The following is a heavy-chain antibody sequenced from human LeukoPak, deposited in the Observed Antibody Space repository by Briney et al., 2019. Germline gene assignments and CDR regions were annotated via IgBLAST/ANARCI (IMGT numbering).Heavy chain of an antibody. V-gene: IGHV1-69*13. J-gene: IGHJ6*02. CDR1: GGTFSSYA. Sequence: GASVKVSCKASGGTFSSYAISWVRQAPGQGLEWMGGIIPIFGTANYAQKFQGRVTITADESTSTAYMELSSLRSEDTAVYYCATSWTYYYDSSGYYYHYYGMDVWGQGTTVTVSS. CDR3: ATSWTYYYDSSGYYYHYYGMDV. D-gene: IGHD3-22*01. CDR2: IIPIFGTA.